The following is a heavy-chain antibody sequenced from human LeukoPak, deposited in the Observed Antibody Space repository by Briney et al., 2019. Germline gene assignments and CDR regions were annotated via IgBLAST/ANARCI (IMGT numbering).Heavy chain of an antibody. D-gene: IGHD1-1*01. CDR1: GDSVSSNSAA. V-gene: IGHV6-1*01. J-gene: IGHJ5*02. CDR2: TYCRSKWYN. CDR3: ARGYNYNWNEWGFDP. Sequence: SQTLSLTCAISGDSVSSNSAAWNWIRQSPSRGLEWLGRTYCRSKWYNDYAVSVKSRITINPDTSKNQFSLQLDSVTPEDTAVYYCARGYNYNWNEWGFDPWGQGTLVTVSS.